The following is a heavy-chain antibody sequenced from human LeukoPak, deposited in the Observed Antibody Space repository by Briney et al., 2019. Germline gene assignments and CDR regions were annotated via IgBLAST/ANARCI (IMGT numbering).Heavy chain of an antibody. D-gene: IGHD3-22*01. J-gene: IGHJ1*01. CDR1: GYTFTSYG. Sequence: ASVKVSCKASGYTFTSYGISWVRQAPGQGLEWMGWISAYNGNTNYAQKLQGRVTMTTDTSTSTAYMELRSLRSDDTAVYYCARYYDSSGGPEYFQHWGQGTLVTVSS. V-gene: IGHV1-18*01. CDR3: ARYYDSSGGPEYFQH. CDR2: ISAYNGNT.